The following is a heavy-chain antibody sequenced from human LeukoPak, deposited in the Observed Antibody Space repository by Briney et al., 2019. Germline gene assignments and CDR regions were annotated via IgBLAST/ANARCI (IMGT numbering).Heavy chain of an antibody. CDR1: GFTLSSNW. CDR3: ARDPGTMVRGVAYYFDY. Sequence: GGSLRLSCAASGFTLSSNWMSWVRQAPGKGLEWVANLKQDGREKYYVDSVKGRFTISRDNAKNTLYLQMNSLRAEDTAVYYCARDPGTMVRGVAYYFDYWGQGTLVTVSS. D-gene: IGHD3-10*01. J-gene: IGHJ4*02. CDR2: LKQDGREK. V-gene: IGHV3-7*01.